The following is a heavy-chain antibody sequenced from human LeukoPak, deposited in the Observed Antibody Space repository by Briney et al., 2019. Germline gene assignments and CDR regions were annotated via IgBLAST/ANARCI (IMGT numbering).Heavy chain of an antibody. CDR1: GCIFSRYW. V-gene: IGHV3-7*01. D-gene: IGHD6-6*01. Sequence: QPGGSLSLSCAASGCIFSRYWMTWVRQAPGKGLEWVANINQDGSERYYVDSVKGRFTISRDNAKNSLYLRMSSLRAEDTAVYYCARDQYGSFNWYFDLWGRGTLVTVSS. J-gene: IGHJ2*01. CDR3: ARDQYGSFNWYFDL. CDR2: INQDGSER.